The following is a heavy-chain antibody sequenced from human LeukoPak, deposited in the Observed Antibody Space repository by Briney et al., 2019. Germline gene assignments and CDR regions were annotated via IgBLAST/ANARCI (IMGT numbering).Heavy chain of an antibody. CDR3: ARERGTTVVRWDY. D-gene: IGHD4-23*01. V-gene: IGHV4-4*07. Sequence: LETLSLTCTVSGGSISSYYWSWIRQPAGKGLEWIGRIYSSGTTNYNPSLKSRVTISLDTSKNQFSLRLSSVTAADTAVYYCARERGTTVVRWDYWGQGTQVTVSS. CDR2: IYSSGTT. J-gene: IGHJ4*02. CDR1: GGSISSYY.